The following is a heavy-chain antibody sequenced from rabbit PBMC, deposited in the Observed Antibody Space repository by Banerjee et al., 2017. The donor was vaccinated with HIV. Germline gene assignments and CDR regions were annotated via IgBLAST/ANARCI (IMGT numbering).Heavy chain of an antibody. CDR2: IYAGSSGIT. V-gene: IGHV1S45*01. J-gene: IGHJ4*01. Sequence: QEQLVESGGGLVQPEGALALTCTASGFSFSSSYYMCWVRQAPGKGLEWIACIYAGSSGITSYTSWAKGRFTISKTSSTTVTLQMTSLTAADTATYFCARGGYYSSGWPYYFKLWGPGTLVTVS. D-gene: IGHD4-1*01. CDR1: GFSFSSSYY. CDR3: ARGGYYSSGWPYYFKL.